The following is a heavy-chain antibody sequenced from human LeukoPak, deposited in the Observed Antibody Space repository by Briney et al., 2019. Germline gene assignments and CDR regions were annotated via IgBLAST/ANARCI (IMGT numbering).Heavy chain of an antibody. Sequence: GGSLRLSCAASGFTASSNYMSWVRQAPGKGLEWVSVIYSGGSTYYADSVKGRFTISRDNSKNTLYLQMNSLRAEDTAVYYCARVAYYLTYYYYYGMDVWGRGTTVTVSS. CDR1: GFTASSNY. J-gene: IGHJ6*02. D-gene: IGHD3-10*01. CDR3: ARVAYYLTYYYYYGMDV. CDR2: IYSGGST. V-gene: IGHV3-66*01.